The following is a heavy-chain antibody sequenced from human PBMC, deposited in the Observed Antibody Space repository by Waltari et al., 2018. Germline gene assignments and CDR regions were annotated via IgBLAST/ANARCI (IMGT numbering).Heavy chain of an antibody. V-gene: IGHV3-21*01. CDR2: ISSRSSYI. CDR3: AREGYGMDV. Sequence: EVQLVESGGGLVKPGGSLRLSCAASGFTFSSYSMIWVRQAPGKGLEWVSSISSRSSYIYYADAVKGRFTSSRDNAKNSLYLQMNSLRAEDTAVYYCAREGYGMDVWGQGTTVTVSS. CDR1: GFTFSSYS. J-gene: IGHJ6*02.